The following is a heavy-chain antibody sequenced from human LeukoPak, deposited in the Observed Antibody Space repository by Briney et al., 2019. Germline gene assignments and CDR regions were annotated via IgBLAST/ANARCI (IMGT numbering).Heavy chain of an antibody. D-gene: IGHD3-22*01. CDR3: ARNYSMEIYYDSSDYFGAFDM. CDR2: IYQSGST. Sequence: RISKQQRKGLKWIGSIYQSGSTWYNRSVKSRVTISLDRSKNQFSLKMTSVTAADTAVYYCARNYSMEIYYDSSDYFGAFDMWGQGTMVTVSS. J-gene: IGHJ3*02. V-gene: IGHV4-38-2*01.